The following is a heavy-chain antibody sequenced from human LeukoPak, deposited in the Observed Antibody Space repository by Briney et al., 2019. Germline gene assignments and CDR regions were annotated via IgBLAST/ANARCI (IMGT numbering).Heavy chain of an antibody. CDR1: GYTFTSYY. CDR2: FDPEDGET. V-gene: IGHV1-24*01. J-gene: IGHJ4*02. Sequence: ASVKVSCKASGYTFTSYYMHWVRQAPGKGLEWMGGFDPEDGETIYAQKFQGRVTMTEDTSTDTAYMELSSLRSEDTAVYYCATHFRDYYYDSSGYYYFDYWGQGTLVTVSS. D-gene: IGHD3-22*01. CDR3: ATHFRDYYYDSSGYYYFDY.